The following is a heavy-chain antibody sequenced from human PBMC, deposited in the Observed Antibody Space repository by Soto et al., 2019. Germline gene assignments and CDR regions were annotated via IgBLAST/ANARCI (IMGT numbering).Heavy chain of an antibody. CDR3: ARGNGGGGFGELLYDDYYYGMDV. V-gene: IGHV4-39*01. Sequence: LSLTCTVSGGSISSSSYYWGWIRQPPGKGLEWIGNIFYIGSTYYNPSLKSRVTISVDTTKNQFSLKVPSVTAADTAVYFCARGNGGGGFGELLYDDYYYGMDVWGQGTTVTVSS. J-gene: IGHJ6*02. CDR1: GGSISSSSYY. D-gene: IGHD3-10*01. CDR2: IFYIGST.